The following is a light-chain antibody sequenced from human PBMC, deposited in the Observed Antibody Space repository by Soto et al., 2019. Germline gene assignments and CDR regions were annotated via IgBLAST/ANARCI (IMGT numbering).Light chain of an antibody. J-gene: IGKJ1*01. CDR3: QQYNNWHPDRT. V-gene: IGKV3-15*01. Sequence: EIVMTQSPATLSVSPGERATLSCRARQSVCRNLAWYQQKPGQAPRLLIYGASTRATGIPARFSGSGSGTDFTLPISLLQSEDLAISCCQQYNNWHPDRTFGQGTNVEIK. CDR2: GAS. CDR1: QSVCRN.